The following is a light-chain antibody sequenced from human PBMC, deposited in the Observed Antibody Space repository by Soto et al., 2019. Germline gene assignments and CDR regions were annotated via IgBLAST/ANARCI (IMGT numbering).Light chain of an antibody. CDR2: DAS. CDR1: QDISNY. J-gene: IGKJ5*01. CDR3: QQYENFIT. V-gene: IGKV1-33*01. Sequence: IQMTQSPSYLSESVGDRVTITCQASQDISNYLNWYQQXPGKAPXXLIYDASNLETGVPSRFSGSGSGTDFTFTISSLQHEDIATYYCQQYENFITFGQGTRLEN.